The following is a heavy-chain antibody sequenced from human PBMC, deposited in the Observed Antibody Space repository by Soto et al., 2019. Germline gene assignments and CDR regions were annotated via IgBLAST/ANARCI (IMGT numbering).Heavy chain of an antibody. CDR1: SGSISSTIYS. J-gene: IGHJ4*02. D-gene: IGHD1-26*01. CDR3: ARHVGNSPPGS. CDR2: IFYSGST. Sequence: SETLSLTCTVSSGSISSTIYSWDWIRQPPGKGLEWIGSIFYSGSTYYNPSLKSRVTISVDTSKNQFSLTLTSVTAADTAVYHCARHVGNSPPGSWGQGTLVTVS. V-gene: IGHV4-39*01.